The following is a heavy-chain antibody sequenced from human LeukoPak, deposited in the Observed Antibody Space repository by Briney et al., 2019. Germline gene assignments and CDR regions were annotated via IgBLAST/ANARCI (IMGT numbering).Heavy chain of an antibody. V-gene: IGHV3-30-3*01. CDR1: GFTFSNYV. CDR2: ISTDGNNK. D-gene: IGHD1-14*01. J-gene: IGHJ4*02. CDR3: AKDYGTIFNVLNYYFDY. Sequence: GGPLRLSCAASGFTFSNYVMHWVRQAPGKGLEWVAVISTDGNNKYHANSVEGRFTLSRDNSKNTLYLQLNSLTAEDTAVYYCAKDYGTIFNVLNYYFDYWGQGTLVTVSP.